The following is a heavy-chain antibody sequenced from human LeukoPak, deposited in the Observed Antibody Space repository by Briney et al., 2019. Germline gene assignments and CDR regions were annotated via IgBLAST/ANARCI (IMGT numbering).Heavy chain of an antibody. CDR3: ALPHYYDSEGASDMDV. J-gene: IGHJ6*03. CDR2: ISSSGSTL. CDR1: GFTFSSYE. Sequence: GGSLRLSCAASGFTFSSYEMNWVRQAPGKGLEWVSYISSSGSTLYYADSVKGRFTISRDNAKNSLYLQMNSLRAEDTAVYYCALPHYYDSEGASDMDVWGKGTTVTVSS. D-gene: IGHD3-10*01. V-gene: IGHV3-48*03.